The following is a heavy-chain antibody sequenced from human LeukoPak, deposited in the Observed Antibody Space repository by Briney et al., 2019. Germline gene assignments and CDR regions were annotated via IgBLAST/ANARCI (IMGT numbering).Heavy chain of an antibody. CDR1: GGSISSYY. CDR2: IYYSGST. CDR3: AREGGVSSSWYYYYYYMDV. J-gene: IGHJ6*03. D-gene: IGHD6-13*01. V-gene: IGHV4-39*07. Sequence: SETLSLTCTVSGGSISSYYWSWIRQPPGKGLEWIGSIYYSGSTYYNPSLKSRVTISVDTSKNQFSLKLSSVTAADTAVYYCAREGGVSSSWYYYYYYMDVWGKGTTVTVSS.